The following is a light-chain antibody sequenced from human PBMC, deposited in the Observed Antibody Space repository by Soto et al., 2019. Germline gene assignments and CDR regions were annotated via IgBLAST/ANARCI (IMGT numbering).Light chain of an antibody. CDR3: QQYGSAPWT. CDR2: GAS. Sequence: EIVLTQSPGTLSLSPGERATLSCRASQSVGSSHLAWYQQKPGQAPRLLIYGASSRATGIPDRFSGSGSGTDFTLTISRLEPEDFAVYYCQQYGSAPWTFGQVTKVEIK. V-gene: IGKV3-20*01. CDR1: QSVGSSH. J-gene: IGKJ1*01.